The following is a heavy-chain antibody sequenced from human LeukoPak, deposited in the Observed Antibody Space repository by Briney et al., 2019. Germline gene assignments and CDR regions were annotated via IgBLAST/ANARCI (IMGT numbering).Heavy chain of an antibody. V-gene: IGHV4-39*01. Sequence: SETLSLTCNVSSGTISSSSYCWGWIRQPPGNGREWIGNIYYTGSTHYNPSLKSRLTIYVDTSKKQFSLKRSSVTAADTAVYYCARHIVRPTMLIEYWGQGILVTVSS. CDR1: SGTISSSSYC. D-gene: IGHD3-16*01. J-gene: IGHJ4*02. CDR2: IYYTGST. CDR3: ARHIVRPTMLIEY.